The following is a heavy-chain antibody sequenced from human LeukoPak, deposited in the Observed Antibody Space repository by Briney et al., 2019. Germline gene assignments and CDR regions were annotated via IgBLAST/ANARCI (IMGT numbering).Heavy chain of an antibody. CDR1: GGSIGSSSYY. Sequence: SETLSLTCTVSGGSIGSSSYYWGWIRQPPGKGLEWIGSIYYSGSTYYNPSLKSRVTISVDTSKNQFSLKLSSVTAADTAVYYCAGGSVTIFGVVRSSPYYFDYWGQGTLVTVSS. V-gene: IGHV4-39*01. D-gene: IGHD3-3*01. CDR3: AGGSVTIFGVVRSSPYYFDY. J-gene: IGHJ4*02. CDR2: IYYSGST.